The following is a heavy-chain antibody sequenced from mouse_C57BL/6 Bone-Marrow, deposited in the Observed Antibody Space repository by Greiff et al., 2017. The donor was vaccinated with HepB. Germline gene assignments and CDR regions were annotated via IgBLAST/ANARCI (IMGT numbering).Heavy chain of an antibody. CDR3: ARQGDPYWYFDV. V-gene: IGHV5-15*01. CDR1: GFTFSDYG. Sequence: EVQLMESGGGLVQPGGSLKLSCAASGFTFSDYGMAWVRQAPRKGPEWVAFIRNLAYSIYYADTVTGRFTNTRENAKNTLFLEMSSLRSEDTAMYYYARQGDPYWYFDVWGTGTTVTVSS. CDR2: IRNLAYSI. J-gene: IGHJ1*03.